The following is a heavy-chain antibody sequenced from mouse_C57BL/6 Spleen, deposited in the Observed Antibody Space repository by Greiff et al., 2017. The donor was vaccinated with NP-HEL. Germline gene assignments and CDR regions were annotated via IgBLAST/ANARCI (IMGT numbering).Heavy chain of an antibody. Sequence: EVKLVESGGGLVKPGGSLKLSCAASGFTFSSYAMSWVRQTPEKRLKWVATISNGGSYTYYPDNVKGRFTISRDNPKNNLYLQMSLLKAEDTAMFYCAIPSNLYAMDYWGQGTSVTVSS. J-gene: IGHJ4*01. CDR1: GFTFSSYA. CDR2: ISNGGSYT. V-gene: IGHV5-4*03. CDR3: AIPSNLYAMDY. D-gene: IGHD2-10*02.